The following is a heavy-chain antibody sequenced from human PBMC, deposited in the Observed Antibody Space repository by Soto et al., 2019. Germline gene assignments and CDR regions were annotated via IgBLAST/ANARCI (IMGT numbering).Heavy chain of an antibody. Sequence: TSETLSLPCTVSGGSISSSSYSGSWIRQHTGKGLEWIGYVYFSGKTDYNPSLSSRVTISVDTSKKQFSLRLTSVTVADAAVYYWARLGHDISGYPRWFDLWGQGTLVTVS. CDR3: ARLGHDISGYPRWFDL. CDR2: VYFSGKT. J-gene: IGHJ5*02. D-gene: IGHD3-22*01. CDR1: GGSISSSSYS. V-gene: IGHV4-31*03.